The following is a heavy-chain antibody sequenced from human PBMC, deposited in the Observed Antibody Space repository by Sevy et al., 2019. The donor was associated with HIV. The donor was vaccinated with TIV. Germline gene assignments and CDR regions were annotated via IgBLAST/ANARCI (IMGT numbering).Heavy chain of an antibody. V-gene: IGHV1-18*01. D-gene: IGHD1-26*01. CDR3: ARSPFSGGSSNWFDP. CDR1: GYTFTSYG. CDR2: ISAYNGNT. J-gene: IGHJ5*02. Sequence: ASVKVSCKASGYTFTSYGISWVRQAPGQGLEWMGWISAYNGNTNYAQKLQGRVTMTTDTSTRTAYMELRSLRSDDTAVYYCARSPFSGGSSNWFDPWGQGTLVTVSS.